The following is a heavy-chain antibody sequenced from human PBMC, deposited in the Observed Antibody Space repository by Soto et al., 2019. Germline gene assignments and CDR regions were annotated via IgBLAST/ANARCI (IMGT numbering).Heavy chain of an antibody. J-gene: IGHJ6*02. D-gene: IGHD3-10*01. CDR2: MNPNSGNT. CDR3: ARVSVLWFGELFAYYYYGMDV. Sequence: ASVKVSCKASGYTFTSYDINWVRQATGQGLEWMGWMNPNSGNTGYAQKNQGRDTMTKNTSISTAYIEMSSLRSEDTAMYYFARVSVLWFGELFAYYYYGMDVWGQGTTVTVSS. CDR1: GYTFTSYD. V-gene: IGHV1-8*01.